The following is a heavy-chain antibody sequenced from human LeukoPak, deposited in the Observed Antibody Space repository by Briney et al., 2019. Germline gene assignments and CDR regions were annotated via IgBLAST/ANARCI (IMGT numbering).Heavy chain of an antibody. D-gene: IGHD3-10*01. CDR1: GYTFSSYY. Sequence: ASVKVSCKASGYTFSSYYMHWVRQAPGQGLEWMGWINPNSGGTNYAQKFQGRVTMTRDTSISTAYMELSRLRSDDTAVYYCARSLLWFGEFRDYYYMDVWGKGTTVTVSS. CDR2: INPNSGGT. V-gene: IGHV1-2*02. J-gene: IGHJ6*03. CDR3: ARSLLWFGEFRDYYYMDV.